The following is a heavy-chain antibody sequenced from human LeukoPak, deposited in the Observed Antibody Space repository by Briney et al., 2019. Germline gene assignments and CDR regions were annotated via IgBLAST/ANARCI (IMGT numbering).Heavy chain of an antibody. CDR1: GFTFSSYS. J-gene: IGHJ4*02. V-gene: IGHV3-21*04. D-gene: IGHD3-3*01. CDR2: ISSSSSYI. CDR3: ARDPGDFWSGYLYYFDY. Sequence: GGSLRLSCAASGFTFSSYSMNWVRQAPGKGLEWVSSISSSSSYIYYADSVKGRFTISRDNAKNSLYLQMNSLRAEDTAVYYCARDPGDFWSGYLYYFDYWAREPWSPSPQ.